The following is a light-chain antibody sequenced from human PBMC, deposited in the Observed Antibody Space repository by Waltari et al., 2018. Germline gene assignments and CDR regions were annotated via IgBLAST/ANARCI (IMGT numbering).Light chain of an antibody. CDR1: QSLLHSNGYNY. J-gene: IGKJ1*01. CDR2: WGS. V-gene: IGKV2-28*01. CDR3: MQALQTPK. Sequence: DIVMTQSPLSLPVTPGEPASISCRSSQSLLHSNGYNYLDWNLQKPGQSPQLLIYWGSNRAAGVPDRFSGSGSGTDFTLKISRVEAEDVGVYYCMQALQTPKFGQGTKVEIK.